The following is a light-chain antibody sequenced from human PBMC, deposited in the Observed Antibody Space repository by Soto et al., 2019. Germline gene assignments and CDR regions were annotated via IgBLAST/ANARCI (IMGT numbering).Light chain of an antibody. V-gene: IGKV1-39*01. CDR1: KSVSKY. J-gene: IGKJ1*01. Sequence: DIQMTQSPSSLSASVGDRVTITCRASKSVSKYLNWYQQKPGKAPKLLIYAASSLHSGVPSRFSGSGSGTYFTLTISSLQPEDSASYYCQQSYSTPGTFGQGTKVEIK. CDR2: AAS. CDR3: QQSYSTPGT.